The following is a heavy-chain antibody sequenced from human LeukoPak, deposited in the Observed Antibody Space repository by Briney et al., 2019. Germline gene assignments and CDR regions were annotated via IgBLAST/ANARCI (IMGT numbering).Heavy chain of an antibody. CDR3: ARELAEGFDY. V-gene: IGHV3-21*01. CDR2: ISSSSSYI. J-gene: IGHJ4*02. Sequence: GGSLRLSCAASGLTFSSYSMNWVRQAPGKGLEWVSSISSSSSYIYYADSVKGRFTISRDNAKNSLYLQMNSLRAEDTAVYYCARELAEGFDYWGQGTLVTVSS. CDR1: GLTFSSYS. D-gene: IGHD6-25*01.